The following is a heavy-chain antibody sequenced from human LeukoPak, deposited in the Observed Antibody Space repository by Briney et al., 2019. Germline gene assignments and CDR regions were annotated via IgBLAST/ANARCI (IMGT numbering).Heavy chain of an antibody. J-gene: IGHJ3*02. CDR2: ISAYNGNT. CDR1: GYTFTSYG. V-gene: IGHV1-18*01. D-gene: IGHD3-22*01. Sequence: GASVKVSCKASGYTFTSYGISWVRQAPGQGLEWMGWISAYNGNTNYAQKLQGRVTMTTDTSTSTAYMELRSLRSDDTAVYYCARDHNYDSSGPDAFDIWGQGTMVTVSS. CDR3: ARDHNYDSSGPDAFDI.